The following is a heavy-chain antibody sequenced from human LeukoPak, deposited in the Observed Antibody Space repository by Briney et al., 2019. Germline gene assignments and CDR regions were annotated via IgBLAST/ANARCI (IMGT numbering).Heavy chain of an antibody. CDR2: ISAYNGDT. V-gene: IGHV1-18*01. J-gene: IGHJ4*02. D-gene: IGHD1-26*01. CDR1: GFTFTSYG. CDR3: ARYSKSYSTDY. Sequence: ASVKVSCKTSGFTFTSYGISWVRQAPGQGLEWMGWISAYNGDTNYAQKVQGRVTMTTDTSTRTAYMELKSLRSDDTAVYYCARYSKSYSTDYWGQGTLVTVSS.